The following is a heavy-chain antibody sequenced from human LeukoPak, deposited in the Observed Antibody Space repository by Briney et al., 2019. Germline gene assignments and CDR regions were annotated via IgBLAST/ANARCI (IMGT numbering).Heavy chain of an antibody. CDR1: GGSFSGYY. V-gene: IGHV4-34*01. CDR2: IYHSGTT. D-gene: IGHD6-19*01. Sequence: ESSETLSLTCAVYGGSFSGYYWSWIRQPPGKGLEWIGTIYHSGTTYYNPPLKSRVTMSVDTSKNQFSLRLRSVTAADTAVYYCARGQARLAWFDPWGQGTLVTVSS. CDR3: ARGQARLAWFDP. J-gene: IGHJ5*02.